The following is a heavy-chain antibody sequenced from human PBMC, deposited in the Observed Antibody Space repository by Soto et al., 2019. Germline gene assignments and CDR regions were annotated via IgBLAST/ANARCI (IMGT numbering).Heavy chain of an antibody. Sequence: GGSLRLSCAGSGFTFSNAWMNWVRQAPGKGLEWVGRIKSKVDGGTTDYAAPVKGRFAISRDDSKNTVYLQMNGLKTEDTAIYYCLTGGYYLEYWGQGTLVTVSS. CDR1: GFTFSNAW. V-gene: IGHV3-15*01. J-gene: IGHJ4*02. CDR2: IKSKVDGGTT. D-gene: IGHD6-13*01. CDR3: LTGGYYLEY.